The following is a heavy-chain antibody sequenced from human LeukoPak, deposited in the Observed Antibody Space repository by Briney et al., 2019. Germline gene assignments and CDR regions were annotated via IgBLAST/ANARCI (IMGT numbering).Heavy chain of an antibody. Sequence: ASVKVSCKASGGTFSSYAISWVRQAPGQGLEWMGGIIPIFGTANYAQKLQGRVTITADESTSTAYMELSSLRSEDTAVYYCARAAGGVRYFDWSGIHYYYGMDVWGQGTTVTVSS. V-gene: IGHV1-69*13. CDR1: GGTFSSYA. D-gene: IGHD3-9*01. CDR3: ARAAGGVRYFDWSGIHYYYGMDV. CDR2: IIPIFGTA. J-gene: IGHJ6*02.